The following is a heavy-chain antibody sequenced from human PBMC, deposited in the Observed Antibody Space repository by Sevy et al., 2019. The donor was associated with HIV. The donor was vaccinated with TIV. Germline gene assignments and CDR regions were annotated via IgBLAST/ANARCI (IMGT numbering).Heavy chain of an antibody. Sequence: RGCLRLSCVASEFIFSSHAVSWVRQAPGKGLEWVSAISGDGENTHYADSVRGRFTISRDNFKNTLYLQMNSLRAEDTALYYCARDGRGISAFDIWGPGTMVSVSS. D-gene: IGHD3-3*02. V-gene: IGHV3-23*01. CDR2: ISGDGENT. CDR1: EFIFSSHA. CDR3: ARDGRGISAFDI. J-gene: IGHJ3*02.